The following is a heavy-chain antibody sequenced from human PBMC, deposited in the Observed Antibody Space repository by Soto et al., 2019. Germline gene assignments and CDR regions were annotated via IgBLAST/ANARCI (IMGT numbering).Heavy chain of an antibody. V-gene: IGHV3-66*01. J-gene: IGHJ2*01. D-gene: IGHD6-19*01. CDR2: LYSGGTT. CDR1: GFTVSSNY. Sequence: EVQLVESGGGLVQPGGSLRLSCAASGFTVSSNYMSWVRQAPGKGLEWVSVLYSGGTTHYADSVKGRFTISSDNSKNTMSLQMNSLRAEDTAVYYCARDKAVALSASWHFDLWGRGTLVTVSS. CDR3: ARDKAVALSASWHFDL.